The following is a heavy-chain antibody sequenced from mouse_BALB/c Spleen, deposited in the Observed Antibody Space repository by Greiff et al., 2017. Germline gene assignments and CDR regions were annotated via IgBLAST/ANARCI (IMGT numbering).Heavy chain of an antibody. CDR2: IWGDGST. J-gene: IGHJ4*01. D-gene: IGHD2-3*01. Sequence: VQGVESGPGLVAPSQSLSITCTVSGFSLTSYGVSWVRQPPGKGLEWLGVIWGDGSTNYHSALISRLSISKDNSKSQVFLKLNSLQTDDTATYDCAKPGDGYYLYAMDYWGQGTSVTVSS. V-gene: IGHV2-3*01. CDR1: GFSLTSYG. CDR3: AKPGDGYYLYAMDY.